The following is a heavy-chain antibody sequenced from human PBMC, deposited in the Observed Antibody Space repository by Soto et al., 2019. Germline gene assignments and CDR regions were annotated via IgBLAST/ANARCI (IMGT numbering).Heavy chain of an antibody. Sequence: SETLSLTCTVSGGSISSYYWSWIRQPPGKGLEWIGYIYYSGSTNYNPSLKSRVTISVDTSKNQFSLKLSSVTAADTAVYYCARGPLYYDFWSGYYTGWFDPWGQGTLVTVSS. CDR1: GGSISSYY. V-gene: IGHV4-59*01. CDR2: IYYSGST. D-gene: IGHD3-3*01. CDR3: ARGPLYYDFWSGYYTGWFDP. J-gene: IGHJ5*02.